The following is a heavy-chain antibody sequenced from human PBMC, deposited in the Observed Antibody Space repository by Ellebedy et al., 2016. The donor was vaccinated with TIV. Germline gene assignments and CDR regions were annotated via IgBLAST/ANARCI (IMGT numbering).Heavy chain of an antibody. CDR2: IYYNGST. V-gene: IGHV4-59*01. Sequence: MPSETLSLTCTVPGGSFNNSYWSWIRQPPGKGLEWIGYIYYNGSTNYNPSLKSRVSMSVDTSKNQFSLKLTFVTAADTAVYYCARDRGGTTTDDAFDIWGRGTMVTVSS. D-gene: IGHD1-26*01. J-gene: IGHJ3*02. CDR3: ARDRGGTTTDDAFDI. CDR1: GGSFNNSY.